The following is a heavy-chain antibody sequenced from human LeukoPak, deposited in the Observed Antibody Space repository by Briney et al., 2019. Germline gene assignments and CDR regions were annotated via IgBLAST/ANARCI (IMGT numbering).Heavy chain of an antibody. CDR2: IYTSGST. V-gene: IGHV4-61*02. CDR1: GGSISSGSYH. CDR3: ARTPNYDAFDI. D-gene: IGHD2-8*01. Sequence: SETLSLTCAVSGGSISSGSYHWSWIRQPAGKGLEWIGRIYTSGSTNYNPSLKSRVTISVNTSKNQFSLKLSSVTAADTAVYYCARTPNYDAFDIWGQGTMVTVSS. J-gene: IGHJ3*02.